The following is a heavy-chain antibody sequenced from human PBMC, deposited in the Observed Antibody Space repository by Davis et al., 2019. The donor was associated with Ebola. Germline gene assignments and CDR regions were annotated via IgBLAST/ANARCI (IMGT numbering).Heavy chain of an antibody. V-gene: IGHV3-30*04. D-gene: IGHD3-3*01. CDR3: VRAVFHEVLDY. J-gene: IGHJ4*02. CDR2: TSHNERER. CDR1: GFTFSNHA. Sequence: GESLKISCVASGFTFSNHAMHWVRQAPGKGLEWVAVTSHNERERFYGESVQGRFTISRDNSENVLYLQMSSLTVDDTAVYYCVRAVFHEVLDYWGQGTPVTVSS.